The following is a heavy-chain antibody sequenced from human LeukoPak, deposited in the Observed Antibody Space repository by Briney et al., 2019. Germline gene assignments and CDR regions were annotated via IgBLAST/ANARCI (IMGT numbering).Heavy chain of an antibody. Sequence: PGGSLRLSCAASGFTFSSYAMSWVRQAPGKGLEWVSAISGSGGSTYYADSVKGRFTISRDNSKNTLYLQMNSLRAEDTAVYYCAKGGMKYQLLTYLDYWGQGTLSPSPQ. CDR2: ISGSGGST. CDR1: GFTFSSYA. V-gene: IGHV3-23*01. CDR3: AKGGMKYQLLTYLDY. D-gene: IGHD2-2*01. J-gene: IGHJ4*02.